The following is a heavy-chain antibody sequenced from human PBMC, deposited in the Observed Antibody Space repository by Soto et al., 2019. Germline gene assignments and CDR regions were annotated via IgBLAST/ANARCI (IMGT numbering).Heavy chain of an antibody. Sequence: QGQLLQSGDEVKKPGASVRVSCRASGYDFTSYGISWVRQAPGQGLEWVSWISAYNGKRDTAQKFQGRVTMTLDTSTDTAHMELGDRTSADTAVYYCGRGRIVASILDAFEIWGQGTMVAVSS. J-gene: IGHJ3*02. D-gene: IGHD2-21*01. CDR3: GRGRIVASILDAFEI. CDR1: GYDFTSYG. V-gene: IGHV1-18*01. CDR2: ISAYNGKR.